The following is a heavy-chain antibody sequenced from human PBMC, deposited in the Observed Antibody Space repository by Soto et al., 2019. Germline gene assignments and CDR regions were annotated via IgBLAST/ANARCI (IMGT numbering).Heavy chain of an antibody. V-gene: IGHV4-59*01. CDR3: AREGLRYNWNYIDY. CDR1: GGSISSYY. D-gene: IGHD1-20*01. J-gene: IGHJ4*02. CDR2: IYYSGST. Sequence: QVQLQESGPGLVKPSETLSLTCTVSGGSISSYYWSWIRQPPGKGLEWIGYIYYSGSTNYNPSLTSRVTRAVDTSKDQFALKLSSVTAADTAVYYCAREGLRYNWNYIDYWGQGTLVTVSS.